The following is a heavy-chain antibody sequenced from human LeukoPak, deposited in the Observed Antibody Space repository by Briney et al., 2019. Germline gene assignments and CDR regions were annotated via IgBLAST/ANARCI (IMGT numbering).Heavy chain of an antibody. D-gene: IGHD3-22*01. J-gene: IGHJ6*02. V-gene: IGHV3-66*01. CDR2: IYSGGST. Sequence: TGGSLRLSCAASGFTVSSNYMSWVRQAPGKGLEWVSVIYSGGSTYYADSVKGRFTISRDNSKNTLYLQMNSLRAEDTAVYYCARASDKDYYDSSGPNGMDVWGQGTTVTVS. CDR1: GFTVSSNY. CDR3: ARASDKDYYDSSGPNGMDV.